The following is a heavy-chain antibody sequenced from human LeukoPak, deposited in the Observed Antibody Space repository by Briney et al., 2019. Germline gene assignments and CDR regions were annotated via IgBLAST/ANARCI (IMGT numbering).Heavy chain of an antibody. Sequence: SETLSLTCTVSGGSISSYYWSWIRQPPGKGLEWIGYIYYSGSTYYNPSLKSRVTISVDTSKNQFSLKLSSVTAADTAVYYCARGDYDILTGSYYFDYWGQGTLVTVSS. CDR2: IYYSGST. CDR1: GGSISSYY. J-gene: IGHJ4*02. V-gene: IGHV4-59*12. D-gene: IGHD3-9*01. CDR3: ARGDYDILTGSYYFDY.